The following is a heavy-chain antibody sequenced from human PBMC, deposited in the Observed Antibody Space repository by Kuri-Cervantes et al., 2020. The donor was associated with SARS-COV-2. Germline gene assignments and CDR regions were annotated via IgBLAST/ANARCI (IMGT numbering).Heavy chain of an antibody. V-gene: IGHV3-49*03. D-gene: IGHD3-3*01. CDR3: TTDLTIFGVVIIDMDV. CDR1: GFTFGDYA. J-gene: IGHJ6*03. CDR2: IRSKAYGGTT. Sequence: GGSLRLSCTASGFTFGDYAMSWFRQAPGKGLEWVGFIRSKAYGGTTEYAASVKGRFTISRDDSKNTLYLQMNSLKTEDTAVYYCTTDLTIFGVVIIDMDVWGKGTTVTVSS.